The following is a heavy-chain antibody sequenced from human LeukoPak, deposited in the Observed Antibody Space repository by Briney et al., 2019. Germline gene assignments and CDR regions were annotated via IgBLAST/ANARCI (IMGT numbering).Heavy chain of an antibody. CDR3: ARDPRMYNWFDP. J-gene: IGHJ5*02. CDR1: GFTFSDYY. V-gene: IGHV3-11*04. CDR2: ISSSGSTI. Sequence: GGXLRLSCAASGFTFSDYYRSWLRQAPGKGLEGVSYISSSGSTIYYADSVKGRFTISRENAKNSLYLQMNRLRAEDTAVYYCARDPRMYNWFDPWGQGTLVTVSS.